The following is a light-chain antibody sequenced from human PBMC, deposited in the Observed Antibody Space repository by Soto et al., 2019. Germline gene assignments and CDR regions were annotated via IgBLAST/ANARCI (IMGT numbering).Light chain of an antibody. CDR1: SNDVGDYNY. Sequence: QSALTQPPSASGSPGQSVTISCTGTSNDVGDYNYVSWYQQHPGKAPKLMIYEVSERPSGVPGRFSGSKSGNTASLTVSGLQAEDEADYYCSSYAGSSTLYVFGTGTKATVL. J-gene: IGLJ1*01. CDR3: SSYAGSSTLYV. CDR2: EVS. V-gene: IGLV2-8*01.